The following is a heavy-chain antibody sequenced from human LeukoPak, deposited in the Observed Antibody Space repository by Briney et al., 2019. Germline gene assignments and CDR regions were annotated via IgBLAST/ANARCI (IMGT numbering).Heavy chain of an antibody. CDR3: ARRYDILARFDP. Sequence: PSETLSLTCAVYGGSFSGYYWSWIRQPPGKGLEWIGEINHSGSTNYNPSLKSRVTISVDTSKNQFSLKLSSVTAADTAVYYCARRYDILARFDPWGQGTLVTVSS. CDR1: GGSFSGYY. D-gene: IGHD3-9*01. J-gene: IGHJ5*02. CDR2: INHSGST. V-gene: IGHV4-34*01.